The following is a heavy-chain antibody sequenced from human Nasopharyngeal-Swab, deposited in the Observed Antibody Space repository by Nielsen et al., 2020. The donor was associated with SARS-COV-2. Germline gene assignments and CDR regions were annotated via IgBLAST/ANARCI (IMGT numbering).Heavy chain of an antibody. CDR3: AKEEGPGYSSSYKNYYYYFGMYV. D-gene: IGHD6-6*01. J-gene: IGHJ6*02. CDR1: GFTFSSYA. V-gene: IGHV3-23*03. CDR2: IYSGGSST. Sequence: GESLKISCAASGFTFSSYAMSWVRQAPGKGLEWVSVIYSGGSSTYYADSVKGRFTISRDNSKNTLYLQMNSLRAEDTAVYYCAKEEGPGYSSSYKNYYYYFGMYVCGQGTTVTVSS.